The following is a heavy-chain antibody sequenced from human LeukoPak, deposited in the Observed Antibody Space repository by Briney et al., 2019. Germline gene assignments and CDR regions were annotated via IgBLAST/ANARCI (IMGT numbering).Heavy chain of an antibody. V-gene: IGHV1-69*05. CDR3: AREIAYCGGDCYSHYYYYMDV. D-gene: IGHD2-21*01. CDR2: IIPIFGTA. CDR1: GYTFTSYY. Sequence: GASVKVSCKTSGYTFTSYYVHWVRQAPGQGLEWMGGIIPIFGTANYAQKFQGRVTITTDESTSTAYMELSSLRSEDTAVYYCAREIAYCGGDCYSHYYYYMDVWGKGTTVTVSS. J-gene: IGHJ6*03.